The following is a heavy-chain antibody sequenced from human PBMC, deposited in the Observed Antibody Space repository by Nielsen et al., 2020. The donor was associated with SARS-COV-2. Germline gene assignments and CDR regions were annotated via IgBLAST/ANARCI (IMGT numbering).Heavy chain of an antibody. J-gene: IGHJ4*02. CDR3: AKTGAIYGSGDDY. CDR1: GGSISSSSYY. D-gene: IGHD3-10*01. CDR2: IYYSGST. Sequence: GSLRLSCTVSGGSISSSSYYWGWIRQPPGKGLEWIGSIYYSGSTYYNPSLKSRVTISVDTSKNQFSLKLSSVTAADTAVYYCAKTGAIYGSGDDYWGQGTLVTVSS. V-gene: IGHV4-39*01.